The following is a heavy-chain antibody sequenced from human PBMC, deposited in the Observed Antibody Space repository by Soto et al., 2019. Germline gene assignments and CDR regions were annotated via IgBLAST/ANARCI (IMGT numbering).Heavy chain of an antibody. Sequence: GGSLRLSCAVSGFIFSSYAMNWVRQAPGKGLEWVSGISGSGGNTYYADSVKGRFTISRDNSKNTLYLQMNSLRAEDTAVYYCAKDGRGLCCSGTCYWFWFDYWGQGTLVTVSS. CDR1: GFIFSSYA. J-gene: IGHJ4*02. CDR3: AKDGRGLCCSGTCYWFWFDY. V-gene: IGHV3-23*01. CDR2: ISGSGGNT. D-gene: IGHD2-15*01.